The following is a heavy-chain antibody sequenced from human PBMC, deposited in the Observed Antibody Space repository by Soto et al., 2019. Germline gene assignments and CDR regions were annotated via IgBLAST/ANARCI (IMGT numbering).Heavy chain of an antibody. Sequence: EVQLVESGGGLVQPGRSLRLSCAASGFTFDDYAMHWVRQAPGKGLEWGSGISWNSGSIGYADSVKCRFTISRDNAKNSLYLQMNSLRAEDTALYYCSKGKHYDFWSGYYTLGWFDPWGQGTLVTVSS. CDR1: GFTFDDYA. V-gene: IGHV3-9*01. D-gene: IGHD3-3*01. CDR3: SKGKHYDFWSGYYTLGWFDP. J-gene: IGHJ5*02. CDR2: ISWNSGSI.